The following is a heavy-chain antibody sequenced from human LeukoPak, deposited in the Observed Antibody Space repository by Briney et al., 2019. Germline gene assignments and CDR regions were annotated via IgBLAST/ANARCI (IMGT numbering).Heavy chain of an antibody. D-gene: IGHD4/OR15-4a*01. J-gene: IGHJ6*03. V-gene: IGHV4-59*08. CDR3: ATYGATSSYYYHFYMDV. CDR1: GGSFSDYY. Sequence: SETLSLTCTVSGGSFSDYYWNWVRQPPGKGPEWIGYFSYTGSTNYNPSLRGRVTLSVDTSKNQFSLRLSSVTAADTAVYYCATYGATSSYYYHFYMDVWGKGTTVTVSS. CDR2: FSYTGST.